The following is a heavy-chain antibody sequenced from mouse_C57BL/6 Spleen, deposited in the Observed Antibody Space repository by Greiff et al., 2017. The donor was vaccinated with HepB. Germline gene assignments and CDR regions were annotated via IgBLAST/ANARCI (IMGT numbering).Heavy chain of an antibody. Sequence: VKLVESGPELVKPGASVKLSCKASGYTFTSYDINWVKQRPGKGLEWIGWIYPRDGSTKYNEKFKGKATLTVDTSSSTAYMELHSLTSEDSAVYFCARSPYDGSPWFAYWGQGTLVTVSA. D-gene: IGHD2-3*01. CDR1: GYTFTSYD. J-gene: IGHJ3*01. V-gene: IGHV1-85*01. CDR2: IYPRDGST. CDR3: ARSPYDGSPWFAY.